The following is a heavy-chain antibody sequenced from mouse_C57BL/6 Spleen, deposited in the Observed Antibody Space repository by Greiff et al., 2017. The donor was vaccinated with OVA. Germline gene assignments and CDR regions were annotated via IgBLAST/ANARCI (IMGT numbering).Heavy chain of an antibody. CDR1: GYAFSSSW. J-gene: IGHJ1*03. V-gene: IGHV1-82*01. Sequence: VQLQQSGPELVKPGASVKISCKASGYAFSSSWMNWVKQRPGKGLEWIGRIYPGDGDTNYNGKFKGKATLTADKSSSTAYMQLSSLTSEDSAVYFCARGKDSWYFDVWGTGTTVTVSS. CDR2: IYPGDGDT. CDR3: ARGKDSWYFDV.